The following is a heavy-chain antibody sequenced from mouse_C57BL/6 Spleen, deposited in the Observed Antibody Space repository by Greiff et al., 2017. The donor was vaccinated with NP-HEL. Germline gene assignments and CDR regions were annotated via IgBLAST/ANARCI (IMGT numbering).Heavy chain of an antibody. V-gene: IGHV1-42*01. CDR2: INPSTGGT. CDR3: ARYYYGSSYAMDY. CDR1: GYSFTGYY. Sequence: VHVKQSGPELVKPGASVKISCKASGYSFTGYYMNWVKQSPEKSLEWIGEINPSTGGTTYNQKFKAKATLTVDKSSSTAYMQLKSLTSEDSAVYYCARYYYGSSYAMDYWGQGTSVTVSS. D-gene: IGHD1-1*01. J-gene: IGHJ4*01.